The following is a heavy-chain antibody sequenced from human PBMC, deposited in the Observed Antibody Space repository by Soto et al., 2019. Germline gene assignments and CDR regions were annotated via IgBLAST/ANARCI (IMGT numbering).Heavy chain of an antibody. J-gene: IGHJ6*02. V-gene: IGHV3-30-3*01. CDR1: GFTFSSYA. Sequence: QVQLVESGGGVVQPGRSLRLSCAASGFTFSSYAMHWVRQAPGKGLEWVAVISYDGSNKYYADSVKGRFTISRDNSKNXLXXQMNSLRAEDTAVYYCARDRALEEVWFGDRGGMDVWGQGTTVTVSS. CDR3: ARDRALEEVWFGDRGGMDV. CDR2: ISYDGSNK. D-gene: IGHD3-10*01.